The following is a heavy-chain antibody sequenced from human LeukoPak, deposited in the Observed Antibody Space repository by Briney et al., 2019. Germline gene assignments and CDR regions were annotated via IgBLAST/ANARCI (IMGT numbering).Heavy chain of an antibody. V-gene: IGHV4-39*07. CDR1: GGSIDNSIYY. CDR2: IYYTGTT. J-gene: IGHJ4*02. D-gene: IGHD3-10*01. Sequence: SETLSLTCTVSGGSIDNSIYYWGWIRQSPEKGLEWIGSIYYTGTTNYNPSLEGRVTISVDASNNQVSLTLNSVTAADTAVYFCARGGFYGHPFDFGGQGTLVTVSS. CDR3: ARGGFYGHPFDF.